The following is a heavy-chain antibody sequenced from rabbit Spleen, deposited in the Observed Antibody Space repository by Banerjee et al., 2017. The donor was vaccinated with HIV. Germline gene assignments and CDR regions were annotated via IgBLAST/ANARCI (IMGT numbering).Heavy chain of an antibody. CDR2: AYAGSSGST. V-gene: IGHV1S45*01. CDR3: ARDSGSSFSSYGMDL. D-gene: IGHD8-1*01. J-gene: IGHJ6*01. Sequence: QEQLEESGGGLVKPEGSLTLTCKASGFSFNSGYDMCWVRQAPGKGLGWVACAYAGSSGSTYSATWANGRFTISKTSSTTVTLQMTSLTAADTAIYFCARDSGSSFSSYGMDLWGPGTLVTVS. CDR1: GFSFNSGYD.